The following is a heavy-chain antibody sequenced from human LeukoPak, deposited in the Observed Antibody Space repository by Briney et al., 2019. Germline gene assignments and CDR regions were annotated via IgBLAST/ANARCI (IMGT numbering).Heavy chain of an antibody. CDR3: ARGGLDTKRGGYFDF. Sequence: PSETLSLTCAVYGGSFSGFYWSWIRQPPGKGLEWIGEISHSGTTYYNPSLESRVTLSVDTSKSQFSLRLSSVTAADTAVYYCARGGLDTKRGGYFDFWGQGILVTVSS. CDR1: GGSFSGFY. CDR2: ISHSGTT. J-gene: IGHJ4*02. D-gene: IGHD5-18*01. V-gene: IGHV4-34*01.